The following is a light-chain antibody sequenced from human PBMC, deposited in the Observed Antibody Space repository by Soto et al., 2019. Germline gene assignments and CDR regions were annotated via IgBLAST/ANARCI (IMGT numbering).Light chain of an antibody. Sequence: DIQMTQSPSSLSASVGDRVTITCRASQSISSSLNWYQQRPGKAPNLLIYAASSLQSGVPSRFSGSGSGTDFTHTISSLQPEDFATYYCQQSYTTPRTFGQGTKLEIK. CDR2: AAS. CDR3: QQSYTTPRT. V-gene: IGKV1-39*01. J-gene: IGKJ2*01. CDR1: QSISSS.